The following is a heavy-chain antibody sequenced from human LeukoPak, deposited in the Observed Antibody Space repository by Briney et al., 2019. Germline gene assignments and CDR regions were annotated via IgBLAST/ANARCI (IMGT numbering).Heavy chain of an antibody. Sequence: GGSLRLSCIGSGFTFSKTWVMWVRQAPGKGLEGVANINQAGGAISYVDSVKGRFTISRDNAKNSLFLHMNRLRAEDTAIYSCATYVKCAAGDVWGQGTTVSVSS. V-gene: IGHV3-7*01. D-gene: IGHD2-21*01. CDR3: ATYVKCAAGDV. CDR2: INQAGGAI. J-gene: IGHJ6*02. CDR1: GFTFSKTW.